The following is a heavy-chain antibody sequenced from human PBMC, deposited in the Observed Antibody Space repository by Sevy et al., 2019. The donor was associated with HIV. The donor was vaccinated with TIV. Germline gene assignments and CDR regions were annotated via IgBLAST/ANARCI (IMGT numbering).Heavy chain of an antibody. CDR3: ATVPWGDAFDI. D-gene: IGHD7-27*01. CDR2: FDPEDGET. V-gene: IGHV1-24*01. Sequence: ASVKVSCKVSGYTLTELSMHWVRQAPGKGLEWMGGFDPEDGETIYAQKFQGRVTMTEETSTDTAYMELSSLRSEDTAVYYCATVPWGDAFDIWGQGTMVTVSS. J-gene: IGHJ3*02. CDR1: GYTLTELS.